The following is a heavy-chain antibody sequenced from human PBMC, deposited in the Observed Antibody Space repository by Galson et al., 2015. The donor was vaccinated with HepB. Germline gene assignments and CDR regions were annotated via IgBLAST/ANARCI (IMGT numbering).Heavy chain of an antibody. CDR1: RVSIDSDY. CDR3: ARHSDGRTGKFRD. V-gene: IGHV4-59*08. Sequence: LSLTCTVSRVSIDSDYWGWVRQPPGKGLEWIGYSHSTESAEYNPSLKSRVTISLDTSKRQFSLRLISVTAADTAIYYCARHSDGRTGKFRDWGQGTLVTVSS. J-gene: IGHJ4*02. CDR2: SHSTESA. D-gene: IGHD5-24*01.